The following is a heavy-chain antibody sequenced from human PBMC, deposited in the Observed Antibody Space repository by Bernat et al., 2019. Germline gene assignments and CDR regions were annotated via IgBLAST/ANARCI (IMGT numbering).Heavy chain of an antibody. D-gene: IGHD3-16*01. V-gene: IGHV3-23*01. CDR3: AKDPSSFGYFDY. Sequence: EVQLLESGGGLVQPGGSLRLSCAASGFIFNNYAMNWVRQAPGKGLEWVSTISATGGRTYYPDSVKGRFTISRDDSKNTLYLQMNSLRVEETAIYYSAKDPSSFGYFDYWAQGTLVTVS. CDR2: ISATGGRT. J-gene: IGHJ4*02. CDR1: GFIFNNYA.